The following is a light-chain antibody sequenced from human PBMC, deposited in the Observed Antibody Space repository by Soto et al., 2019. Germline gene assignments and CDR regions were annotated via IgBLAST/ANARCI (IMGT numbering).Light chain of an antibody. J-gene: IGKJ4*01. V-gene: IGKV1-6*01. Sequence: IQITHSPSSLSASVGDRVTLTGRATQSISKYLNWYQQKPGKAPNLLIYAASSLQSGVPSTFSGSGSGTDFTLTISSLQPEDFATYYCLQVYNYPLTFGGGTKVDI. CDR3: LQVYNYPLT. CDR2: AAS. CDR1: QSISKY.